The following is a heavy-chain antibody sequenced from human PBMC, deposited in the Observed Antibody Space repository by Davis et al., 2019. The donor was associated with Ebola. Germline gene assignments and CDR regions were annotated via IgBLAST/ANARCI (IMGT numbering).Heavy chain of an antibody. Sequence: PGGSLRLSCAASGFTFSSSAMSWVRQAPGKGLEWVSYITSSTNTIYYADSVKGRFTISRDNAKNSLYLQMNSLRAEDTAVYYCARVCGGDCYAFDYWGQGTLVTVSS. CDR1: GFTFSSSA. CDR2: ITSSTNTI. J-gene: IGHJ4*02. D-gene: IGHD2-21*02. V-gene: IGHV3-48*04. CDR3: ARVCGGDCYAFDY.